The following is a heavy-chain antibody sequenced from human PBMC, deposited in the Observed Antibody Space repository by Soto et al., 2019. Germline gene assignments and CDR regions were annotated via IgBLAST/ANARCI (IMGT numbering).Heavy chain of an antibody. V-gene: IGHV4-34*01. CDR2: INHSGST. CDR1: GGSFSGYY. D-gene: IGHD1-26*01. J-gene: IGHJ4*02. Sequence: SETLSLTCAVYGGSFSGYYWSWIRQPPGKGLEWIGEINHSGSTNYNPSLKSRVTISVDTSKNQFSLKLSSVTAADTAVYYCARGRGSRVGATIRVSHFDYWGQGTLVTVSS. CDR3: ARGRGSRVGATIRVSHFDY.